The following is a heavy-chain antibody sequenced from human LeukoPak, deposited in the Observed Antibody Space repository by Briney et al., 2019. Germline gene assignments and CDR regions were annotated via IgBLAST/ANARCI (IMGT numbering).Heavy chain of an antibody. Sequence: ASVKVSCKASGYTFTGYYMHWVRQAPGQGLEWMGWINPNSGGTNYAQKFQGRVTMTRDTSISTAYMELSRLRSDDTAVYYCARETYCSSTSCYKNWGQGTLVTVSS. V-gene: IGHV1-2*02. CDR2: INPNSGGT. CDR1: GYTFTGYY. D-gene: IGHD2-2*02. J-gene: IGHJ4*02. CDR3: ARETYCSSTSCYKN.